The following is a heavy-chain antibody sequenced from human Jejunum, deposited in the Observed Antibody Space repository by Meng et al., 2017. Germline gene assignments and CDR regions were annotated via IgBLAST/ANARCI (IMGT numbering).Heavy chain of an antibody. CDR2: ISDSGDIA. V-gene: IGHV3-23*01. CDR1: GFTFSSSV. CDR3: GKDSSY. D-gene: IGHD3-16*01. J-gene: IGHJ4*01. Sequence: GESLKISCAASGFTFSSSVMSWVRQVPGKGLEWVSVISDSGDIAFHADSVKGRFTVSRDNSKSTVHLQMNSLRVDDTAVYYCGKDSSYWGQGILVNGAS.